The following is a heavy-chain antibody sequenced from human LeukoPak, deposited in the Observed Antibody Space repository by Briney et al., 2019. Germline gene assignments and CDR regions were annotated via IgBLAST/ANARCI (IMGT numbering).Heavy chain of an antibody. CDR3: ARSHSCDSSSCYSVHY. CDR2: IYPGDFDT. J-gene: IGHJ4*02. D-gene: IGHD6-13*01. Sequence: GESLKISCKGSGYSFASYWIGWVRQMPGKGLEWMGIIYPGDFDTRYSPSFQGQVTFSADKSISTAYLQWSSLKASDTAMYYCARSHSCDSSSCYSVHYWGQGTLVTVSS. V-gene: IGHV5-51*01. CDR1: GYSFASYW.